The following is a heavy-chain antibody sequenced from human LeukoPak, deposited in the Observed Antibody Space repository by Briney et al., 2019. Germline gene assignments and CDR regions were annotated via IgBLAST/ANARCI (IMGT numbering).Heavy chain of an antibody. V-gene: IGHV3-23*01. Sequence: GGSLRLSCAASGFTFSSCALSWVSQAPGKGLEWVSSISVNGGTTYYADSVKGRFTISRDNSKNTLYLQMNSLGAEDTAVYVWAKELHGSGNYAFDYWGQGTLVTVSS. CDR3: AKELHGSGNYAFDY. CDR1: GFTFSSCA. J-gene: IGHJ4*02. D-gene: IGHD3-10*01. CDR2: ISVNGGTT.